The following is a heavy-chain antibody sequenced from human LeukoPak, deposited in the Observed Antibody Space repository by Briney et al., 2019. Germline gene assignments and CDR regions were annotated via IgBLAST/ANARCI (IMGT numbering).Heavy chain of an antibody. CDR3: AKYLHSSGWPTFDY. V-gene: IGHV3-23*01. CDR1: GFTFSSYA. J-gene: IGHJ4*02. CDR2: ISGSGGST. Sequence: GGSLRLSCAGSGFTFSSYAMSWVRQAPGKGLEWVSAISGSGGSTYYADSVKGRFTISRDNSKNTLYLQMNSLRAEDTAVYYGAKYLHSSGWPTFDYWGQGTLVTVSS. D-gene: IGHD6-19*01.